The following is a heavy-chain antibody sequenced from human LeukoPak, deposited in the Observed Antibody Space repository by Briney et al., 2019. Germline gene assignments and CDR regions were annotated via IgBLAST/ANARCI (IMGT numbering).Heavy chain of an antibody. CDR2: FDPEDGET. V-gene: IGHV1-24*01. CDR3: AAVRAVVWFGEMYFDY. D-gene: IGHD3-10*01. Sequence: GASVKVSCKASGYTLTELSMHWVRQAPGKGLEWMGGFDPEDGETIYAQKFQGRVTMTEDTSTDTAYMELSSLRSEDTAVYYCAAVRAVVWFGEMYFDYWGQGTLVTVSS. J-gene: IGHJ4*02. CDR1: GYTLTELS.